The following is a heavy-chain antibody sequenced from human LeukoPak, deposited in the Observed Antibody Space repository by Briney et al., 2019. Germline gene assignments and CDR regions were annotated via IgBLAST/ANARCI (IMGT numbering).Heavy chain of an antibody. D-gene: IGHD6-13*01. CDR2: IIPIFGTA. CDR3: ARSQPYSSSLYYFDY. J-gene: IGHJ4*02. CDR1: GGTFSSYA. Sequence: GASVKVSCKASGGTFSSYAISWVRQAPGQGLEWMGGIIPIFGTANYAQKFQGRVTITADKSTSTAYMELSSLRSEDTAVYYCARSQPYSSSLYYFDYWGQGTLVTVSS. V-gene: IGHV1-69*06.